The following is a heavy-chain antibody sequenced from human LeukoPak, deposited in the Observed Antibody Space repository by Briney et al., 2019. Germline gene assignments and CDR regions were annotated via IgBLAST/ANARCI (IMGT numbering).Heavy chain of an antibody. Sequence: SETPSLTCAVYGGSSSGYYWSWIRQPPGKGLEWIGEINHSGGTNYNPSLKSRVTISVDTSKNQFSLKLSSVTAADTAVYYCARHPYYYDSSGLPEPTYYFDYWGQGTLVTVSS. V-gene: IGHV4-34*01. CDR2: INHSGGT. CDR3: ARHPYYYDSSGLPEPTYYFDY. CDR1: GGSSSGYY. J-gene: IGHJ4*02. D-gene: IGHD3-22*01.